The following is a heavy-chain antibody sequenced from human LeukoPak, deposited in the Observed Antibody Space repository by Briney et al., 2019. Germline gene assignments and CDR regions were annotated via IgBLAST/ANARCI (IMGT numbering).Heavy chain of an antibody. D-gene: IGHD1-26*01. V-gene: IGHV1-2*02. Sequence: ASVKVSCKASGYTFTGYYMHWVRQAPGQGLEWMGWINPNSGGTNYAQKFQGRVTMTRDTSISTAYMELSRLRSDDTAVYYCARTTHSIVEATRSYFDYWGQGTLVTVSS. CDR1: GYTFTGYY. CDR3: ARTTHSIVEATRSYFDY. CDR2: INPNSGGT. J-gene: IGHJ4*02.